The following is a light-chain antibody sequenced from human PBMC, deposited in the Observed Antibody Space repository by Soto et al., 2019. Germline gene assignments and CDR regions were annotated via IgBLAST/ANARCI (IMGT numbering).Light chain of an antibody. Sequence: EIVLTQSPGTLSLSPGERATLSCRASPSVSSNYLAWYQQTPGQAPRLLIYGASSRATGIPDRFSGSGSGTDFTLTISRLEPEEVEVYYYQLHVGTHRKFGQCTKVDIX. CDR2: GAS. CDR1: PSVSSNY. J-gene: IGKJ1*01. CDR3: QLHVGTHRK. V-gene: IGKV3-20*01.